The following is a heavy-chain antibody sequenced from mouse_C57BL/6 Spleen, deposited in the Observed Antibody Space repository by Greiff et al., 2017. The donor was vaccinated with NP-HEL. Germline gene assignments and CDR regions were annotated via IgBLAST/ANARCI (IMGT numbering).Heavy chain of an antibody. CDR2: ISSGSSTI. CDR1: GFTFSDYG. J-gene: IGHJ3*01. V-gene: IGHV5-17*01. Sequence: EVHLVESGGGLVKPGGSLKLSCAASGFTFSDYGMHWVRQAPEKGLEWVAYISSGSSTIYYADTVKGRFTISRDNAKNTLFLQMTSLRSEDTAMYYCARSYGSSYPFAYWGQGTLVTVSA. CDR3: ARSYGSSYPFAY. D-gene: IGHD1-1*01.